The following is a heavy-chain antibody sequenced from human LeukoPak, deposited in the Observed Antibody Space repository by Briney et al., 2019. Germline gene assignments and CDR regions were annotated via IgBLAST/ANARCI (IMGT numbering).Heavy chain of an antibody. V-gene: IGHV4-59*01. J-gene: IGHJ3*02. CDR2: IYYSGST. CDR1: GGSISSYY. Sequence: SETLSLTCTVSGGSISSYYWSWIRQPPGKGLEWIGYIYYSGSTYYNPSLRSRVTISVDTSKNQFSLKLSSVTAADTAVYYCARDPMVDSSGWYDAFDIWDQGTMVTVSS. D-gene: IGHD6-19*01. CDR3: ARDPMVDSSGWYDAFDI.